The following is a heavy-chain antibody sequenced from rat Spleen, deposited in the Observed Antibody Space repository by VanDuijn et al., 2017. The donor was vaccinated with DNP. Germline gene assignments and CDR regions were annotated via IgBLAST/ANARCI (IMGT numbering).Heavy chain of an antibody. J-gene: IGHJ2*01. Sequence: EVQLQESGPGLVKPSQSLSLTCSVTGSSIISNSWAWIRKFPGNKMEWTGYISYSGSTSYKPSLKSRISITRDKSKNHFFLQLNSATTEDTATYYCARWTRYFDSWGQGVMVTVSS. CDR3: ARWTRYFDS. CDR2: ISYSGST. CDR1: GSSIISNS. V-gene: IGHV3-1*01. D-gene: IGHD1-7*01.